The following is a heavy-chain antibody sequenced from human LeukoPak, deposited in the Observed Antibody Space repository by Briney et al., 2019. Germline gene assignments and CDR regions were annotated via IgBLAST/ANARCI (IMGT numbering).Heavy chain of an antibody. CDR1: GFTFSSNA. CDR2: ISYDGSNK. Sequence: GGSLRLSCAASGFTFSSNAMHWVRQAPGKGLEWVAVISYDGSNKYYADSVKGRFTISRDNSKNTLYLQMNSLRAEDTAVYYCARDRKTYYYDSSGYYLNYWGQGTLVTVSS. J-gene: IGHJ4*02. CDR3: ARDRKTYYYDSSGYYLNY. D-gene: IGHD3-22*01. V-gene: IGHV3-30*04.